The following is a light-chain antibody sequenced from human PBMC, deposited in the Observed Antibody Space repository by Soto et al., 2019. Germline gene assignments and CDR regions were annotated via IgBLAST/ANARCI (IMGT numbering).Light chain of an antibody. J-gene: IGLJ1*01. CDR1: SSNIGAVYD. V-gene: IGLV1-40*01. Sequence: QSVLTQPPSVSGAPGQRVTISCTGSSSNIGAVYDVHWYQHLPGTAPKLIIYGSTNRPSGVPDRFSGSKSGSSASLAITGLRAEDEADYYCLSYDSSLSGFVFGSGTKVTVL. CDR3: LSYDSSLSGFV. CDR2: GST.